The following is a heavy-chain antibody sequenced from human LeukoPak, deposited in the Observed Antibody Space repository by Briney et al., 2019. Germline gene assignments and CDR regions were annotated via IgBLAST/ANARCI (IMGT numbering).Heavy chain of an antibody. J-gene: IGHJ3*02. CDR1: GGSISSYY. V-gene: IGHV4-4*07. CDR2: IYTSGST. CDR3: ARELSGSDIVVVPAGPGAFDI. D-gene: IGHD2-2*01. Sequence: PSETLSLTCTVSGGSISSYYWSWIRQPPGKGLEWIGRIYTSGSTNYNPSLKSRVTMSVDTSKNQFSLKLSSVTAADTAVYYCARELSGSDIVVVPAGPGAFDIWGQGTMVTVSS.